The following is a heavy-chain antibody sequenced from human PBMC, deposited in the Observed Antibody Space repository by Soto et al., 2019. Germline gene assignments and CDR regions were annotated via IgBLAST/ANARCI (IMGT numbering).Heavy chain of an antibody. Sequence: AAPRKETQSVGLACTSRGLSLRTNRKCVSWIRQPPGKALEWLARIDWDDDKYYSTSLKTRLTISKDTSKNQVVLTMTNMDPVDTATYYCARCPAIYGSGTLDYWGQGTLVTVSS. CDR1: GLSLRTNRKC. J-gene: IGHJ4*02. CDR2: IDWDDDK. CDR3: ARCPAIYGSGTLDY. V-gene: IGHV2-70*11. D-gene: IGHD3-10*01.